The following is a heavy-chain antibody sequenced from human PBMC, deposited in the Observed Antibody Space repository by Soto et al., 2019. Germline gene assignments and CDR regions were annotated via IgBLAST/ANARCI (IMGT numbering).Heavy chain of an antibody. D-gene: IGHD2-2*01. V-gene: IGHV3-30-3*01. J-gene: IGHJ6*02. Sequence: HPGGSLRLSCAASGFTFSSYAMHWVRQAPGKGLEWVAVISYDGSNKYYADSVKGRFTISRDNSKNTLYLQMNSLRAEDTAVYYCAREGCISTSCYHPVYYYGMDVWGQGTTVTVSS. CDR1: GFTFSSYA. CDR2: ISYDGSNK. CDR3: AREGCISTSCYHPVYYYGMDV.